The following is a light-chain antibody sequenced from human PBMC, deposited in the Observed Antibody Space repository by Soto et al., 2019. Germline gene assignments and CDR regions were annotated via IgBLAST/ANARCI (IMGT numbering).Light chain of an antibody. CDR3: QQFGSLSWT. V-gene: IGKV3-20*01. CDR1: QSVSSSY. J-gene: IGKJ1*01. Sequence: EIVLTQSPGTLSLSPGERVTLSCRASQSVSSSYLAWYQQKPGQAPRLLIYGASSSATGIPDRFSGSGSGTDFTLTISRLEPEDFAVYYCQQFGSLSWTFGQGTKVEIK. CDR2: GAS.